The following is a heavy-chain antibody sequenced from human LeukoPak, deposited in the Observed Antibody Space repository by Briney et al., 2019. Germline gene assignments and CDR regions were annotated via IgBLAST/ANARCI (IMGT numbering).Heavy chain of an antibody. V-gene: IGHV3-23*01. CDR3: AKGRGFSGNEPMS. J-gene: IGHJ4*02. CDR2: ISGSGGNT. CDR1: GFTFHNYD. D-gene: IGHD3-10*01. Sequence: GGSLRLSCAASGFTFHNYDMSWVRQAPGKGLEWVSTISGSGGNTYYADSVKGRFTISRDNSKNTLYLQMNSLRAEDTAVYYCAKGRGFSGNEPMSWGQGTLVTVSS.